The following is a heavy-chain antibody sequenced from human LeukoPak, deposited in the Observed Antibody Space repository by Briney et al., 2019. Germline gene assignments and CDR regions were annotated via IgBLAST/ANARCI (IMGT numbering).Heavy chain of an antibody. V-gene: IGHV3-48*04. D-gene: IGHD5-24*01. CDR2: ISSSSGTI. CDR1: GFTFNTYS. Sequence: PGGSLRLSCVASGFTFNTYSMNWFRQAPGKGLEWISYISSSSGTIYYSDSVKGRFTISRDNAKNSLYLQMNNLRAEDTAVYYCARDTSREMATSNFDYWGQGTLVTVSS. J-gene: IGHJ4*02. CDR3: ARDTSREMATSNFDY.